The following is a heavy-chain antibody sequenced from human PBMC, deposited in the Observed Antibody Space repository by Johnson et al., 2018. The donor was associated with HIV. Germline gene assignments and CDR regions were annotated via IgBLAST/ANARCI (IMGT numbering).Heavy chain of an antibody. V-gene: IGHV3-15*01. J-gene: IGHJ3*02. D-gene: IGHD6-19*01. Sequence: VQLVESGGGGVQPGGSLRLSCAGSGFTFSSYGMHWVRQAPGKGLEWVGRIKSKTDGGTTDYAAPVKGRFTISRDDSKNTLYLQMNSLKTEDTAVYYCTTDRGGEIAVAGPDAFDIWGQGTMVTVSS. CDR3: TTDRGGEIAVAGPDAFDI. CDR1: GFTFSSYG. CDR2: IKSKTDGGTT.